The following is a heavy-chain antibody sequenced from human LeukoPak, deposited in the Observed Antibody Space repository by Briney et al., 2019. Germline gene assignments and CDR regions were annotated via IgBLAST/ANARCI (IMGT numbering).Heavy chain of an antibody. Sequence: SETLSLTCSVSGGSMSSSSYNWAWIRQSPGKGLEWIGKISNTGITYYNPSLKSRVTISVDTSRNQFSLELSSATAADSAIYYCAKTYFDNSAYYSDYWGQGTLVSVSS. V-gene: IGHV4-39*01. J-gene: IGHJ4*02. CDR2: ISNTGIT. CDR3: AKTYFDNSAYYSDY. CDR1: GGSMSSSSYN. D-gene: IGHD3-22*01.